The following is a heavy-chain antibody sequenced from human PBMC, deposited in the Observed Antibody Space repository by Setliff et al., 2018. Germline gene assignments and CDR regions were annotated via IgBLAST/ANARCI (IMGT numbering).Heavy chain of an antibody. J-gene: IGHJ4*02. D-gene: IGHD2-2*01. CDR2: VYYSGYT. CDR1: GGSVSSTSHY. CDR3: RLAHCSSPSCEEALDY. V-gene: IGHV4-39*07. Sequence: SETLSLTCNVSGGSVSSTSHYWGWIRQPPGKGMEWIGSVYYSGYTYYNPSLQSRVTISVDMSKNQFSMKLTSVTAADTAVYYFRLAHCSSPSCEEALDYWSQGTLVTVSS.